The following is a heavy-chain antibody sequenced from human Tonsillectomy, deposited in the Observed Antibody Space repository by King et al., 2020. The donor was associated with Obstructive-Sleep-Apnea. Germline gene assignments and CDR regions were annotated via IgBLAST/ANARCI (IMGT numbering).Heavy chain of an antibody. CDR3: ANDSPTATIFGVVIRVSGMDV. CDR2: ISGSGGST. V-gene: IGHV3-23*04. J-gene: IGHJ6*02. D-gene: IGHD3-3*01. CDR1: GFTFSSYA. Sequence: VQLVESGGGLVQPGGSLRLSCAASGFTFSSYAMSWVRQAPGKGLEWVSAISGSGGSTYYADSVKGRFTISRDNSKNTLYLQMNSLRADDTAVYYCANDSPTATIFGVVIRVSGMDVWGQGTTVTVSS.